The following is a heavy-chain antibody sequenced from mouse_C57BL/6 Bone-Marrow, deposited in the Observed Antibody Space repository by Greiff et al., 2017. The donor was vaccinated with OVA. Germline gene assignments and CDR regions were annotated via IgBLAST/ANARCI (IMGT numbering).Heavy chain of an antibody. Sequence: VQLQQPGAELVKPGASVKMSCKASGYTFTSYWITWVKQRPGQGLEWIGDIYPGSGSTNYNEKFKRKATLTVDTSSSTAYMQRSSLTSEDAAVYDSARGVYSKDLDYWGQGTTLTVSS. V-gene: IGHV1-55*01. CDR3: ARGVYSKDLDY. CDR1: GYTFTSYW. J-gene: IGHJ2*01. D-gene: IGHD2-5*01. CDR2: IYPGSGST.